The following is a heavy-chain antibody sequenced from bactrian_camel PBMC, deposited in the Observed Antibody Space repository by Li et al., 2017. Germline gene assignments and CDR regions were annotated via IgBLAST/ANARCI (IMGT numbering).Heavy chain of an antibody. D-gene: IGHD6*01. CDR1: GFTFSSYA. V-gene: IGHV3S7*01. Sequence: HVQLVESGGGLVQPGGSLRLSCVASGFTFSSYAMIWVRQAPGKGLEWVSSIRPDGGNTYYADSVKGRFTISRDNARNTVYLQMNSLKSEDTALYYCSTDLVAGEYNYWGQGTQVTVS. CDR3: STDLVAGEYNY. J-gene: IGHJ4*01. CDR2: IRPDGGNT.